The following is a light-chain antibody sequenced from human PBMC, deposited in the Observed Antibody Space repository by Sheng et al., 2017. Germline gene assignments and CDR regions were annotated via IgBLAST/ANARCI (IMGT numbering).Light chain of an antibody. Sequence: SYELTQPPSVSVSPGQTARITCSGDALPKQYAYWYQQKPGQAPVLVIYKDSERPSGIPERFSGSSSGTTVTLTISGVQAEDEADYYCQSADSSGTYAVFGGRPPARPSS. J-gene: IGLJ7*01. V-gene: IGLV3-25*03. CDR2: KDS. CDR3: QSADSSGTYAV. CDR1: ALPKQY.